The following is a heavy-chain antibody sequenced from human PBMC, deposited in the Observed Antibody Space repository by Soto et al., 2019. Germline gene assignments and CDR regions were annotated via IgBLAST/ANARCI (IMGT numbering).Heavy chain of an antibody. CDR1: GFTFSSYW. J-gene: IGHJ4*02. CDR3: ARDYCSSTSCYGEQNY. Sequence: EVQLVESGGGLVQPGGSLRLSCAASGFTFSSYWMQWVRQAPGKRLVWVSRINSEGSSTSYADSVKGRFTISRDNAKNTLYLQMNSLRAEDTAVYYCARDYCSSTSCYGEQNYWGQGTLVTVSS. D-gene: IGHD2-2*01. V-gene: IGHV3-74*01. CDR2: INSEGSST.